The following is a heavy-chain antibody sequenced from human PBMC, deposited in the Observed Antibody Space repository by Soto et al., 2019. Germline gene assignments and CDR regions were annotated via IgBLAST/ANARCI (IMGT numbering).Heavy chain of an antibody. Sequence: EVQLLESGGGLVQPGGSLRLSCAASGFTFSSYAMSWVRQAPGKGLEWVSAISGSGGSTYYADSVKGRFTISRDNSKITLYLQMNSLRAEDTAVYYCAARRDLTGYYHWWGWGQGTLVTVSS. V-gene: IGHV3-23*01. D-gene: IGHD3-9*01. CDR1: GFTFSSYA. CDR2: ISGSGGST. CDR3: AARRDLTGYYHWWG. J-gene: IGHJ4*02.